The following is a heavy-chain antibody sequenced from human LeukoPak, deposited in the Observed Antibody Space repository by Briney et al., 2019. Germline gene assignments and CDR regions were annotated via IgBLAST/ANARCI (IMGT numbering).Heavy chain of an antibody. CDR3: ASGNRLPKYQS. CDR1: GGSISSSSYY. J-gene: IGHJ4*02. D-gene: IGHD3-16*01. CDR2: IYYSGST. V-gene: IGHV4-39*01. Sequence: SETLSLTCTVSGGSISSSSYYWGWIRQPPGQGLEWIGSIYYSGSTYYNPSLKSRVTISVDTSKHQFPLMLSSVTAADTAVYYCASGNRLPKYQSWGQGTLVTVSS.